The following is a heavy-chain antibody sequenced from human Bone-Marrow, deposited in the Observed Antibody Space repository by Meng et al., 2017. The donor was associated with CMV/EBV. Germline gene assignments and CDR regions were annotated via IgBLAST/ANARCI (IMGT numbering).Heavy chain of an antibody. CDR3: ARDQILFGVAHYYYYYGMDV. J-gene: IGHJ6*02. D-gene: IGHD3-3*01. Sequence: GESLKISCAASGFTFSSYEMNWVRQAPGKGLEWVSYISSSGSTIYYADSVKGRFTISRDNAKNSLYLQMNSLRAEDTAVYYCARDQILFGVAHYYYYYGMDVWGQRTTVTVSS. CDR1: GFTFSSYE. V-gene: IGHV3-48*03. CDR2: ISSSGSTI.